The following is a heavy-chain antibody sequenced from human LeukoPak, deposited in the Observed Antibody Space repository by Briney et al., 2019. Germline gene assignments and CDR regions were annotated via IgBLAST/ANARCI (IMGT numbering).Heavy chain of an antibody. CDR3: ARLRYDILTGYQKDY. V-gene: IGHV5-10-1*01. J-gene: IGHJ4*02. D-gene: IGHD3-9*01. CDR1: GYSFTSYW. CDR2: IDPSDSYT. Sequence: GESLGISCKGSGYSFTSYWISWVRQMPGKGLEWMGRIDPSDSYTNYSPSFQGHVTISADKSISTAYPQWSSLKASDTAMYYCARLRYDILTGYQKDYWGQGTLVTVSS.